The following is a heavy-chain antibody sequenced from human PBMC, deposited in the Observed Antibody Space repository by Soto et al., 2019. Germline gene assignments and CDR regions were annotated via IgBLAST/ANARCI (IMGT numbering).Heavy chain of an antibody. CDR1: GFPFSGFG. CDR3: AKDGGLRDVTIIPITPGDFDY. CDR2: ISYDGSRR. D-gene: IGHD4-4*01. J-gene: IGHJ4*02. Sequence: QEQLVETGGGVVQPGTSLRLSCVASGFPFSGFGMHWVRQSPGKGLEWVAVISYDGSRRDYVDSLKGRFTISRDNSKNTLYLQMNSLRIEDTAVYYCAKDGGLRDVTIIPITPGDFDYWGRGTLVTVSS. V-gene: IGHV3-30*18.